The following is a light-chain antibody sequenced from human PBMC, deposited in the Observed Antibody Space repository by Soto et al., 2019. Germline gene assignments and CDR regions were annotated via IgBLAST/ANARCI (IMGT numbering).Light chain of an antibody. V-gene: IGKV3-15*01. CDR2: GAS. J-gene: IGKJ1*01. Sequence: EIVVTQSQATMSVCPGERATLSCRASQSVSSNVAWYQQKPGQAPRLLIKGASTRATGIPARFSGSGSGTECSLTISSLQSEDFAVYYCQQYSDWPPTFGQGTKVDIK. CDR1: QSVSSN. CDR3: QQYSDWPPT.